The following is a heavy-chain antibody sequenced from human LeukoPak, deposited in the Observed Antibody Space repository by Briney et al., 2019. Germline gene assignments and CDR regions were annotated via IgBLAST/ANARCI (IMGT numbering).Heavy chain of an antibody. D-gene: IGHD6-13*01. V-gene: IGHV2-5*02. J-gene: IGHJ4*02. Sequence: SGPTLVKPTQTLTLTCTFSGFSLSTSGVGVGWIRQPPGKALEWLALIYWDDDKRYSPSLKSRLTITKDTSKNQVVLTMTNMDPVDTATYYCAHRPPGAAAGNANFDYWGQGTLVTVSS. CDR3: AHRPPGAAAGNANFDY. CDR1: GFSLSTSGVG. CDR2: IYWDDDK.